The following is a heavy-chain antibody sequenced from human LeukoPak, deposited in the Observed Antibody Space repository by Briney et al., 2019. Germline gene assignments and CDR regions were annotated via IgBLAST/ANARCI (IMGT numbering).Heavy chain of an antibody. Sequence: GGSPRLSCAASGFTFDDYAMHWVRQAPGKGLEWVSGISWNSGSIGYADSVKGRFTISRDNAKNSLYLQMNSLRAEDTALYYCARGIVVVPAAIGYFDYWGQGTLATVSS. D-gene: IGHD2-2*01. CDR2: ISWNSGSI. V-gene: IGHV3-9*01. CDR1: GFTFDDYA. CDR3: ARGIVVVPAAIGYFDY. J-gene: IGHJ4*02.